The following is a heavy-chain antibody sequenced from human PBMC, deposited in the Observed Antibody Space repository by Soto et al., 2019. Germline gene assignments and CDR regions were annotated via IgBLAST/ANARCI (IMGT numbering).Heavy chain of an antibody. Sequence: GGSLRLSCAASGFSFSSYSMHWVRQAPGKGLEWVSYISPSSSSIYYADSVKGRFTISRDNAKNSLYLQMNSLRAEDTAVYYCARVAYYYDSSAYFYWGQGT. CDR1: GFSFSSYS. CDR3: ARVAYYYDSSAYFY. V-gene: IGHV3-48*01. J-gene: IGHJ4*02. D-gene: IGHD3-22*01. CDR2: ISPSSSSI.